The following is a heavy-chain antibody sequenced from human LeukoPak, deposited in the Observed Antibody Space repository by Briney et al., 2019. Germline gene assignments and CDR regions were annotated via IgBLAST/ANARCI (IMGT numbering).Heavy chain of an antibody. Sequence: ASVKVSCKASGYTFTSYDINSVRQATGQGLKWMGWMNPNSGTTGYAQKFQGIVTMTRNTSIRTAYMELSSLRSEDTAVYYCARGSITMVRNWGQGTLVTVSS. CDR3: ARGSITMVRN. V-gene: IGHV1-8*01. J-gene: IGHJ4*02. CDR1: GYTFTSYD. D-gene: IGHD3-10*01. CDR2: MNPNSGTT.